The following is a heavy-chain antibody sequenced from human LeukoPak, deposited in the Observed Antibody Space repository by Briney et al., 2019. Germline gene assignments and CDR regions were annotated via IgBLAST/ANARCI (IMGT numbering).Heavy chain of an antibody. Sequence: GGSLRLSCAASGFTFSSYAMHWVRQAPGKGLEWVAVISYDGSNKYYADSVKGRFTISRDNSKNTLYLQMNSLRAEDTAVYYCAKDNSQLLWFGELANWFDPWGQGTLVTVSS. CDR2: ISYDGSNK. D-gene: IGHD3-10*01. J-gene: IGHJ5*02. V-gene: IGHV3-30-3*01. CDR3: AKDNSQLLWFGELANWFDP. CDR1: GFTFSSYA.